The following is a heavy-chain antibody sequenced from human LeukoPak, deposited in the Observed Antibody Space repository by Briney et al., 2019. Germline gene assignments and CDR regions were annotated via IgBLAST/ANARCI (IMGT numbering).Heavy chain of an antibody. V-gene: IGHV4-59*05. Sequence: SETLSLTCTVSGGSISSYYWSWIRQPPGKGLEWIGSIYYSGSTYYNPSLKSRVTISVDTSKNQFSLKLSSVTAADTAVYYCARHRVSYGDYVSYWGQGTLVTVSS. D-gene: IGHD4-17*01. J-gene: IGHJ4*02. CDR1: GGSISSYY. CDR3: ARHRVSYGDYVSY. CDR2: IYYSGST.